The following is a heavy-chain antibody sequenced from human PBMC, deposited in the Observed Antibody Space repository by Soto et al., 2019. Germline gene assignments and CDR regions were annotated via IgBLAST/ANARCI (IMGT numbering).Heavy chain of an antibody. CDR1: GGSISSGGYY. Sequence: SETLCLTCTVAGGSISSGGYYWSWISKHPGKGLEWIGYIYYSGSTYYNPSLKSRATISVDTSKNQFSLKLSSVTAADTAVYYCAREARVDIVATIGGGFYYYYYMDVWGKGTTVTVSS. CDR2: IYYSGST. V-gene: IGHV4-31*03. CDR3: AREARVDIVATIGGGFYYYYYMDV. D-gene: IGHD5-12*01. J-gene: IGHJ6*03.